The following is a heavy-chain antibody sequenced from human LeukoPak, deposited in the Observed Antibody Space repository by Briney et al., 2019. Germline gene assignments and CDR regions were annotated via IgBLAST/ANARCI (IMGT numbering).Heavy chain of an antibody. CDR2: ISGSGDST. J-gene: IGHJ1*01. CDR3: ALESGSYYGYFEQ. Sequence: SGGSLRLSCAASGFTFSGHAMSWVHQAPGKGLEWVSDISGSGDSTNYADSVKGRFSISRDNSKKTLYLQINRLRGEDTALYHCALESGSYYGYFEQWGQGTLVTVSS. V-gene: IGHV3-23*01. D-gene: IGHD1-26*01. CDR1: GFTFSGHA.